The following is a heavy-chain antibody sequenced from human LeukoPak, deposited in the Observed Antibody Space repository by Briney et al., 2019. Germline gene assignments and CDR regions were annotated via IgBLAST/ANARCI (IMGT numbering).Heavy chain of an antibody. CDR1: DYTFTNFG. Sequence: ALVKVSCKASDYTFTNFGISWVRQAPGQGLEWMGIINPSGGSTRYAQKFQGRVTMTWDTSTSTVYMELSSLRSEDTAVYYCARGATVAGLDYWGQGTLVTVSS. CDR2: INPSGGST. CDR3: ARGATVAGLDY. D-gene: IGHD6-19*01. J-gene: IGHJ4*02. V-gene: IGHV1-46*01.